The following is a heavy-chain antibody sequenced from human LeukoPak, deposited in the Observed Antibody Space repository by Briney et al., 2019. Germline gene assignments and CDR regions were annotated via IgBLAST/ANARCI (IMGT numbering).Heavy chain of an antibody. CDR1: GDSISSSSYY. V-gene: IGHV4-39*07. Sequence: SETLSLTCTVSGDSISSSSYYWGWIRQPPGKGLEWIGSIYYSGSTYYNPSLKSRVTISVDTSKNQFSLKLSSVTAADTAVYYCARRRAYYYDAFDIWGQGTMVTVSS. D-gene: IGHD3-10*01. CDR3: ARRRAYYYDAFDI. CDR2: IYYSGST. J-gene: IGHJ3*02.